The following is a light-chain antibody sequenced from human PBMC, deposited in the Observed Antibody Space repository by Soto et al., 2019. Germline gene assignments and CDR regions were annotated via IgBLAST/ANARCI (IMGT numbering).Light chain of an antibody. CDR2: DVS. CDR1: QSVTTF. V-gene: IGKV3-11*01. J-gene: IGKJ1*01. CDR3: QQRSNWPWT. Sequence: EIVLTQSPATLSLSPGERATLSCRASQSVTTFLAWYQQKPGQAPRLLISDVSDRATGIPARFSGSGSGTDFTLTISSLESEDFAVYYCQQRSNWPWTFGQGTKVEI.